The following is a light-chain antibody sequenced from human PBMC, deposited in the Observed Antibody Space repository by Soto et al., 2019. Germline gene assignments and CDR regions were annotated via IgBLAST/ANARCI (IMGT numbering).Light chain of an antibody. J-gene: IGKJ1*01. CDR2: KAS. Sequence: DIQITQSPSTLSGSVGDRVTITCRASQTISSRLAWYQQKPGKAPKLLIYKASTLKSGVPSMFSGSGSGTEFTLTISSLQPDDFETDYCQHYNSYSEAFGQGTKVDI. CDR3: QHYNSYSEA. CDR1: QTISSR. V-gene: IGKV1-5*03.